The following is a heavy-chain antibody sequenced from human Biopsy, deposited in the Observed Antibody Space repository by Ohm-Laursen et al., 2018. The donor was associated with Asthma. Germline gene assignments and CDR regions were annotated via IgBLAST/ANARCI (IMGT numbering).Heavy chain of an antibody. V-gene: IGHV1-69*01. CDR1: GGTFNTYV. Sequence: SSVKVSCKSLGGTFNTYVIGWGRQAPGQGLEWMGGVNSVFGTTTYPQKFQDRVTITADDSTSTVYMELSSLRSEDKAVYYCARKAGSCISRTCYSLDFWGQGTLVTVSS. CDR2: VNSVFGTT. J-gene: IGHJ4*02. CDR3: ARKAGSCISRTCYSLDF. D-gene: IGHD2-2*01.